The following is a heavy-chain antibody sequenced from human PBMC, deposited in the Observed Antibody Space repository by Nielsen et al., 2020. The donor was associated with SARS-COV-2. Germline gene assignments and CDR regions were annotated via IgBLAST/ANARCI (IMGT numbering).Heavy chain of an antibody. CDR3: ATDSPFGVVIYALAH. CDR2: ISWNSGST. J-gene: IGHJ4*02. V-gene: IGHV3-9*01. Sequence: SLKISCAASGFTFDDYAMHWVRQAPGKGLEWVSGISWNSGSTGYLDSVKGRFTISRDNAKNSLYLQMNSLRADDTAVYYCATDSPFGVVIYALAHWGQGTLVTVSS. D-gene: IGHD3-3*01. CDR1: GFTFDDYA.